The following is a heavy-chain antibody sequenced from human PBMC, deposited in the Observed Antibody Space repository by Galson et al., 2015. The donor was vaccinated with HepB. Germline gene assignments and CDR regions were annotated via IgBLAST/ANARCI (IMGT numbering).Heavy chain of an antibody. J-gene: IGHJ6*02. Sequence: SVKVSCKAPGYTFTSYAMHWVRQAPGQRLEWMGWINAGNGNTKYSQKFQGRVTITRDTSASTAYMELSSLRSEDTAVYYCARDHGASGVYGMDVWGQGTTVTVSS. D-gene: IGHD3-3*01. V-gene: IGHV1-3*01. CDR2: INAGNGNT. CDR1: GYTFTSYA. CDR3: ARDHGASGVYGMDV.